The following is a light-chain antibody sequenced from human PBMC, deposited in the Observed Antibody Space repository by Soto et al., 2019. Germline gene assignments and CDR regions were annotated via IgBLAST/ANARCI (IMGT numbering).Light chain of an antibody. J-gene: IGKJ2*01. Sequence: EIVLTQSPGTLSLSPGERATLSCRASQSVSSSYLAWYQQKPGQAPRLLIYGASSRATGIPDRFSGSGSGTDFTLTISRLEPEDLAVDYCQQYGSSPPYTFGQGTKLESK. CDR3: QQYGSSPPYT. CDR1: QSVSSSY. CDR2: GAS. V-gene: IGKV3-20*01.